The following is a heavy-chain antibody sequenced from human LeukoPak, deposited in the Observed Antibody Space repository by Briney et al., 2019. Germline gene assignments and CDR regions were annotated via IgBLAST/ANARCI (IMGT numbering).Heavy chain of an antibody. CDR1: GFTFSDYY. J-gene: IGHJ4*02. CDR2: ISSSSTYT. CDR3: AKDRSEDYYDSSGYLDY. D-gene: IGHD3-22*01. Sequence: GGSLRLSCAASGFTFSDYYMTWIRQAPGKGLEWVSYISSSSTYTNYADSVKGRFTISRDNAKNSLYLQMNSLRTEDTALYYCAKDRSEDYYDSSGYLDYWGQGTLVTVSS. V-gene: IGHV3-11*05.